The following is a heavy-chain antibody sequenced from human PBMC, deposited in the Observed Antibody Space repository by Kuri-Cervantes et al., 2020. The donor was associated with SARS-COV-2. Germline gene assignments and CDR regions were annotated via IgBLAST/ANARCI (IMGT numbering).Heavy chain of an antibody. J-gene: IGHJ6*02. D-gene: IGHD2-15*01. Sequence: SEPLSLTCTASGGPISSYDWSWIRQPPGKGLEWIGSIYYSGSTKYNPSPKSRVTISVDTSTNKFSLKLSTATDADTAAYYCARDRGTTRYYGMDVWGQGTTVTVSS. CDR1: GGPISSYD. V-gene: IGHV4-59*01. CDR2: IYYSGST. CDR3: ARDRGTTRYYGMDV.